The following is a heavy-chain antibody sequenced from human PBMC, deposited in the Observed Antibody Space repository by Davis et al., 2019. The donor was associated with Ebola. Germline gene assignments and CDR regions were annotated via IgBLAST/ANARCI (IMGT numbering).Heavy chain of an antibody. CDR1: GFTFSSYA. V-gene: IGHV3-23*01. Sequence: GESLKISCAASGFTFSSYATSWVRQAPGKGLEWLSAISADAASTYYADSVKGRFTISRDISTNTVYLQMSSLGVADTALYYCARELGYGSGVDYWGQGTLVTVSS. CDR3: ARELGYGSGVDY. CDR2: ISADAAST. J-gene: IGHJ4*02. D-gene: IGHD3-10*01.